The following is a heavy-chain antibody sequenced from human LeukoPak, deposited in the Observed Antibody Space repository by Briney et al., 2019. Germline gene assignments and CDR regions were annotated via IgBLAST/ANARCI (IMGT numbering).Heavy chain of an antibody. V-gene: IGHV3-30-3*01. CDR2: ISYDGSNK. J-gene: IGHJ5*02. D-gene: IGHD5-12*01. Sequence: GGSLRLSCAASGFTFSSYAMHWVRQAPGKGLEWVAVISYDGSNKYYADSVKGRFTISRDNSKNTLYLQMNSLRAEDTAVYYCARDLNGYSGPRSRGFDPWGQGTLVTVSS. CDR3: ARDLNGYSGPRSRGFDP. CDR1: GFTFSSYA.